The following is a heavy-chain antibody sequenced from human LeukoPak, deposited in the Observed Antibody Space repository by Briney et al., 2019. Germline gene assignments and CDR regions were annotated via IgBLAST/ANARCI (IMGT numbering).Heavy chain of an antibody. Sequence: ASVKVSCKASGYTFTSYYMHWVRQAPGQPLEWMGIINPSGGSTSYAQKFQGRVTMTRDMSTSTVYMELSSLRSEDTAVYYCARVPTTVVTPFDYWGQGTLVTVSS. CDR2: INPSGGST. V-gene: IGHV1-46*01. CDR3: ARVPTTVVTPFDY. D-gene: IGHD4-23*01. J-gene: IGHJ4*02. CDR1: GYTFTSYY.